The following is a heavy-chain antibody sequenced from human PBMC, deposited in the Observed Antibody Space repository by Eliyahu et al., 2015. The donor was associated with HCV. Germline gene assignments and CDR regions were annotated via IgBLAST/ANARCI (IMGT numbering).Heavy chain of an antibody. CDR1: GGXITTSY. CDR3: ASGGGGIAVAGTGGWFDP. V-gene: IGHV4-59*01. J-gene: IGHJ5*02. CDR2: IHSSGST. D-gene: IGHD6-19*01. Sequence: QVQLQESGPGLVKPSETLSLTCAVSGGXITTSYWSWIRQPPGKGLEWIGYIHSSGSTNXNPSLKXRVTISVDTSKNQFSLNLTSVTAADTAVYYCASGGGGIAVAGTGGWFDPWGQGTLVTVSS.